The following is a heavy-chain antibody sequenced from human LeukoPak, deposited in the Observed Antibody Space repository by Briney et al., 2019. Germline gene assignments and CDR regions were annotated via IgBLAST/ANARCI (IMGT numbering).Heavy chain of an antibody. CDR3: ARDGEDFYYMDV. J-gene: IGHJ6*03. CDR1: GYTFTGYY. CDR2: IIPIFGTA. Sequence: GASVKVSCKASGYTFTGYYMHWVRQAPGQGLEWMGGIIPIFGTANYAQKFQGRVTITTEESTSTAYMELSSLRSEDTAVYYCARDGEDFYYMDVWGKAATVTVSS. D-gene: IGHD2-21*01. V-gene: IGHV1-69*05.